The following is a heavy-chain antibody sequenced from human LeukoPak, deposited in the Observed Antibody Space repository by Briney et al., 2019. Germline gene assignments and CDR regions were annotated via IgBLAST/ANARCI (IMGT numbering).Heavy chain of an antibody. D-gene: IGHD4-17*01. V-gene: IGHV5-51*01. CDR3: ARPMTTVTTPFDY. CDR2: IYPGDSDT. Sequence: GESLKISCKGSGYSFTSYWIGWVRQVPGKGLEWMGIIYPGDSDTTYSPSFQGQVTISADKSISTAYLQWSSLKASDTAMYYCARPMTTVTTPFDYWGQGTLVTVSS. CDR1: GYSFTSYW. J-gene: IGHJ4*02.